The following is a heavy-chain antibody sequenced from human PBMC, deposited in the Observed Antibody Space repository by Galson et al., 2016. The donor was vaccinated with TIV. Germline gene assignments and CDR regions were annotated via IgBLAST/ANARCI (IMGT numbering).Heavy chain of an antibody. J-gene: IGHJ4*02. CDR3: VRGYGDHDY. D-gene: IGHD4-17*01. V-gene: IGHV1-46*01. Sequence: SVKVSCKVSGYTLTELSMHWVRQAPGKGLEWMGIINPSGGSTSYAQKFQGRVTMTRDTSTRTVYMELSSLRSEDTAVYYCVRGYGDHDYWGQGTLVTVSS. CDR1: GYTLTELS. CDR2: INPSGGST.